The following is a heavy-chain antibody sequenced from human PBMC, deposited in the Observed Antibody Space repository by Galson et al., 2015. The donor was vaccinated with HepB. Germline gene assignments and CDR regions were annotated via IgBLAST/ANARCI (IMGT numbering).Heavy chain of an antibody. CDR2: INHSGGT. J-gene: IGHJ6*02. CDR1: GGSFSGFY. D-gene: IGHD3-16*01. CDR3: ARGRRALLGGFYYYFGLDV. Sequence: SETLSLTCAIYGGSFSGFYWSWIRQPPGKGLEWIGEINHSGGTKYNSSLKGRVTISVDTSKNQFSLRLTSVTAADTAVFFCARGRRALLGGFYYYFGLDVWGQGTTVTVSS. V-gene: IGHV4-34*01.